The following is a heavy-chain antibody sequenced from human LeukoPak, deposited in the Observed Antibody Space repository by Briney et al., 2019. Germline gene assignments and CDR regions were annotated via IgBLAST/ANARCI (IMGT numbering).Heavy chain of an antibody. CDR1: GFTFSSFA. Sequence: GGSLSLSCAASGFTFSSFALSWVRQAPGKGLEWVSAISGSGTNTYYADSVKGRFTISRDNSENTLYMQVNSLKAEDTAIYFCARGKAAIGSRTAFDYWGQGTLVTVSS. J-gene: IGHJ4*02. V-gene: IGHV3-23*01. CDR2: ISGSGTNT. CDR3: ARGKAAIGSRTAFDY. D-gene: IGHD6-13*01.